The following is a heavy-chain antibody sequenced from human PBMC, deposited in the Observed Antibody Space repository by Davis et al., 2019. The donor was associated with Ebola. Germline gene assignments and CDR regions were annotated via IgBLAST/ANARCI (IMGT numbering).Heavy chain of an antibody. D-gene: IGHD5-18*01. CDR3: ARDPGYGYGYYYDGMDV. CDR2: ISTGGSYI. Sequence: GGSLRLSCVASGFTFTTSTMHWVRQAPGKGLEWVSSISTGGSYIFYSDSVKGRFTISRDNAKNSLYLQMNSLRAEDTAVYYCARDPGYGYGYYYDGMDVWGQGTTVIVSS. CDR1: GFTFTTST. V-gene: IGHV3-21*01. J-gene: IGHJ6*02.